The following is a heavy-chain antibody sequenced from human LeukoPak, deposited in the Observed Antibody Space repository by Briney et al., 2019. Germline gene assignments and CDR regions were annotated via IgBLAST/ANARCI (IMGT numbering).Heavy chain of an antibody. V-gene: IGHV3-21*04. CDR2: ISSSSSSI. CDR1: GFTFSTMT. Sequence: GGSLRLSCVVSGFTFSTMTINWVRQALGKGLEWISSISSSSSSIYYADSVEGRFTVSRDNAKNLLYLQLNSLRAEDTAVYYCARGDWDYYYYALDVWGKGATVTVSS. CDR3: ARGDWDYYYYALDV. J-gene: IGHJ6*04. D-gene: IGHD3-16*01.